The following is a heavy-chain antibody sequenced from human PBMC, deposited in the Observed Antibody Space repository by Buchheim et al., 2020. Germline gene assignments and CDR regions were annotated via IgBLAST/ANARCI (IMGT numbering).Heavy chain of an antibody. D-gene: IGHD3-3*01. CDR1: GYALTSYD. V-gene: IGHV1-46*03. CDR3: ARERGDFWSGYNYYYGMDV. J-gene: IGHJ6*02. Sequence: QVQLVQSGAEVKKPGASVKISCEASGYALTSYDMHWVRQAPGQGLEWVGRINTSGGNTNYEPNFQGRITVTRDTSTSTVYMELRSLRSEDTAVYYCARERGDFWSGYNYYYGMDVWRQGTT. CDR2: INTSGGNT.